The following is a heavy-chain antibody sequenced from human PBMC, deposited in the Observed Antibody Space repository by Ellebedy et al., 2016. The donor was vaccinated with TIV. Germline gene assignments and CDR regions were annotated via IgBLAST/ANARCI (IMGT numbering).Heavy chain of an antibody. J-gene: IGHJ2*01. CDR3: ARDASVYGDSVYVYFDL. CDR2: ISTGSSTI. Sequence: GGSLRLSCALSGFTFSAYSMNWVRQAPGKGLEWVSYISTGSSTIYYADSVKGIFTISRDNAKNALYLQMNSLRAEDTAVYYCARDASVYGDSVYVYFDLWGRGTLVGVSS. CDR1: GFTFSAYS. D-gene: IGHD4-17*01. V-gene: IGHV3-48*04.